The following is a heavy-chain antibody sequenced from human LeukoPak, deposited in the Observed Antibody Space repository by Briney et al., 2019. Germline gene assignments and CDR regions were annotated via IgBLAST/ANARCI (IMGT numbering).Heavy chain of an antibody. CDR2: ISGYNGNT. D-gene: IGHD3-22*01. V-gene: IGHV1-18*01. J-gene: IGHJ4*02. CDR3: ARDLTHRRSYDSSGNQIVSAF. CDR1: GYTFTNYG. Sequence: ASVKVSCKASGYTFTNYGISWVRQAPGQGLECMGWISGYNGNTKYAQKFQGRVTMTTDTSTSTAYMELRSLRSDDTAVYYCARDLTHRRSYDSSGNQIVSAFWGQGTLVTVSS.